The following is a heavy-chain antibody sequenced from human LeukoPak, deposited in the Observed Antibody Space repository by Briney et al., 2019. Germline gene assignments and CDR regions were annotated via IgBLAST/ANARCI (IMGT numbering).Heavy chain of an antibody. CDR3: ARSFDTHAFDI. CDR2: IYSSGSI. J-gene: IGHJ3*02. CDR1: GDSINNYY. V-gene: IGHV4-4*07. Sequence: TSETLSLTCTVSGDSINNYYWSWIRQPAGKGLEWIGRIYSSGSINYNPSLKSRVAMSVGTSRNYFSLRLSFVTAADTAVYYCARSFDTHAFDIWGQGTVVTVSS.